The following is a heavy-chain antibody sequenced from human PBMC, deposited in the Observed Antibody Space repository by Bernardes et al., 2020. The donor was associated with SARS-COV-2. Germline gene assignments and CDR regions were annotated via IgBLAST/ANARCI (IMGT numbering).Heavy chain of an antibody. Sequence: LSLTCSVSGGSIGSNHWWTWVRQTPGKGLEWIGEIYHTGVTYYNPSLESRVSMSIDTSKNLFSLTLTSVTAADTGVYYCARDASVSSRGYFDLWGRGTLATVSS. D-gene: IGHD2-15*01. J-gene: IGHJ4*02. CDR1: GGSIGSNHW. CDR3: ARDASVSSRGYFDL. V-gene: IGHV4-4*02. CDR2: IYHTGVT.